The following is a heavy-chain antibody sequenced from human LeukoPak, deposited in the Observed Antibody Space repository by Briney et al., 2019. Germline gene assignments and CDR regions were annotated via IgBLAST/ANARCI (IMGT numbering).Heavy chain of an antibody. D-gene: IGHD3-10*01. J-gene: IGHJ3*02. V-gene: IGHV4-61*02. Sequence: SETLSFTCSVSGGSISSGGDYWSWSRQPAGKGLEWIGRIYTSGVTNYNPTLKSRVTISVDTSKNQFSLKLSSVTAADTPVYYCAREPWEMYGSGSYYNGDAFDIWGQGTMVTVSS. CDR2: IYTSGVT. CDR3: AREPWEMYGSGSYYNGDAFDI. CDR1: GGSISSGGDY.